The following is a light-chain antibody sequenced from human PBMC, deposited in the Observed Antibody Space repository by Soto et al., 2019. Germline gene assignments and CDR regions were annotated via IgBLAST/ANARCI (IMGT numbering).Light chain of an antibody. CDR3: KQYGTSPWT. Sequence: EVVLTQSPGTLALSPGERATLSCRASETVTSDYLGWYQQKPGQSPRLLFYDASRRAAGIPDRFSGSGSGTDFTLIISRLEPEDFVVYYCKQYGTSPWTFGQRTKVEIK. CDR1: ETVTSDY. J-gene: IGKJ1*01. V-gene: IGKV3-20*01. CDR2: DAS.